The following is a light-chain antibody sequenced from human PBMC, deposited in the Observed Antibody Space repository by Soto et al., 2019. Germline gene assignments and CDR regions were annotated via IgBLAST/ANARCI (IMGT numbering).Light chain of an antibody. V-gene: IGKV1-39*01. CDR3: QQSYSTPLT. CDR1: QSTTSY. CDR2: ASS. Sequence: DIQMTQSPSSLSASVGDRVTITCRASQSTTSYLNWYQQKPGKAPKLLIYASSSLQSGVPSRFSGSGSGTDFTLTISSLQPADFATYYCQQSYSTPLTFGPGTKVDIK. J-gene: IGKJ3*01.